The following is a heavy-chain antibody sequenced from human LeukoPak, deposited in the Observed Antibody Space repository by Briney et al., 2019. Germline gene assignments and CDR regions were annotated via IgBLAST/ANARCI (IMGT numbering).Heavy chain of an antibody. CDR1: GFTFSSYW. J-gene: IGHJ4*02. V-gene: IGHV3-7*01. D-gene: IGHD3-10*01. Sequence: GGSLRLSCAASGFTFSSYWMSWVRQTPGKGLEWVANIKQDGSEKYYVDSVKGRFTISRDNAKNSLYLQMNSLRAEDTAVYYCARDLVYGSGSYDYWGQGTLVIVSS. CDR2: IKQDGSEK. CDR3: ARDLVYGSGSYDY.